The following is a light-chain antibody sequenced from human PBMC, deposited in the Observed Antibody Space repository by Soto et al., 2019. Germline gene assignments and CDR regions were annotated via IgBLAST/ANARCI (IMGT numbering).Light chain of an antibody. CDR3: QQNYRATPWT. V-gene: IGKV3-15*01. CDR1: QTIYSN. J-gene: IGKJ1*01. CDR2: RAY. Sequence: IVMTQSPATLSLSPGDSATLSCRDGQTIYSNVAWYQQRPGQAPRLLIYRAYTRATGVPARFSGSGSGTDFTLNISSLQPDDFATYYCQQNYRATPWTFGQGTKVDIK.